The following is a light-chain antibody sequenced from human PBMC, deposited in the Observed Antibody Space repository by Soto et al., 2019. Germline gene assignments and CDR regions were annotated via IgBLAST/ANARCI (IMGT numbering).Light chain of an antibody. J-gene: IGKJ5*01. Sequence: DIQMTQSPSSLSASVGDRVTITCRASQVIGNYLAWYQQKPGKVPKLLIYGAYTWQSGVPSRFSGGGSGTDFTLTISSLQPEDVAIYYCQKYNSGRITFGQGTRLEIK. CDR2: GAY. CDR3: QKYNSGRIT. V-gene: IGKV1-27*01. CDR1: QVIGNY.